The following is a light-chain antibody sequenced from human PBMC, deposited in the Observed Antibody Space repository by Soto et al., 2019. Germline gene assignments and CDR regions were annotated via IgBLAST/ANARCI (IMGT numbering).Light chain of an antibody. Sequence: QSALTQPRSVSGSPGQSVTISCTGTSSDLGGYNFVSWYQHHPGKAPKLMIYDVSKRPSGVPDRFSGSKSGNTASLTISGLQAEDEADYYCSSYTTSSTLMFGGGTKLTVL. CDR2: DVS. J-gene: IGLJ3*02. CDR3: SSYTTSSTLM. V-gene: IGLV2-11*01. CDR1: SSDLGGYNF.